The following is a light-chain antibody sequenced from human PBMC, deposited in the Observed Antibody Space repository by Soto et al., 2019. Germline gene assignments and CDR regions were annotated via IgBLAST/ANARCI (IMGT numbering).Light chain of an antibody. CDR1: QSVSNNY. Sequence: EILFTQSPGTLSLSPGERATLSCRASQSVSNNYLAWYQQKPGQGRRLLIYGASSRATGIPDRFSGSGSGTDVTLTISRLEPEDFAVYYCQQYGTTPQTFGQGTRWIS. V-gene: IGKV3-20*01. CDR2: GAS. J-gene: IGKJ1*01. CDR3: QQYGTTPQT.